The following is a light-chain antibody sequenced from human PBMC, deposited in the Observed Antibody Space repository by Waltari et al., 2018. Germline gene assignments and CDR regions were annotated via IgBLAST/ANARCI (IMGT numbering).Light chain of an antibody. CDR2: GAS. Sequence: MTQSPATLSVSLGERATLSCRASENIKNKLAWYQQKPGQAPRLLVFGASTRATGIPDRFSGRGSGTDFTLTISSLQSEDFAVYYCHQYDNWPPTFGQGTKLDI. V-gene: IGKV3-15*01. CDR3: HQYDNWPPT. J-gene: IGKJ2*01. CDR1: ENIKNK.